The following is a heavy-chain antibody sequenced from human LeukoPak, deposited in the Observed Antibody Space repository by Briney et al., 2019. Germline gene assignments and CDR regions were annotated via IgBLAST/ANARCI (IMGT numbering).Heavy chain of an antibody. CDR3: ARDFRRYSGSYYGVDY. Sequence: EASVKVSCKASGYTFTSYGISWVRQAPGQGLEWMGWISAYNGNTNYAQKLQGRVTMTTDTSTSTAYMELRSLRSDDTAVYYCARDFRRYSGSYYGVDYWGQGTLVTVSS. CDR1: GYTFTSYG. CDR2: ISAYNGNT. J-gene: IGHJ4*02. D-gene: IGHD1-26*01. V-gene: IGHV1-18*01.